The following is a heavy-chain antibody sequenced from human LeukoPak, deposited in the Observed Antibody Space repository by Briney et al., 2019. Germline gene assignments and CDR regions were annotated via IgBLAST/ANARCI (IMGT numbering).Heavy chain of an antibody. CDR1: GFTFGSYS. D-gene: IGHD3/OR15-3a*01. CDR2: ISSSSSYI. V-gene: IGHV3-21*01. CDR3: ARVDGYYYYMDV. Sequence: GGSLRLSCAASGFTFGSYSMNWVRQAPGKGLEWVSSISSSSSYIYYADSVKGRFTISRDNAKNSLYLQMNSLRAEDTAVYYCARVDGYYYYMDVWGKGTTVTVSS. J-gene: IGHJ6*03.